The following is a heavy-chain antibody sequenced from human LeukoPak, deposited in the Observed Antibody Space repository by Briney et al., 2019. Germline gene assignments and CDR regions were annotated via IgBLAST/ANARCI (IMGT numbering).Heavy chain of an antibody. CDR2: ISSSSSYI. D-gene: IGHD4-23*01. CDR3: ARDSGLRWNSIDC. Sequence: GGSLRLSCAASGFTFSSYSMNWVRQAPGKGLEWVSSISSSSSYIYYADSVKGRFTISRDNAKNSLYLQTNSLRAEDTAVYYCARDSGLRWNSIDCWGQGTLVTVSS. CDR1: GFTFSSYS. J-gene: IGHJ4*02. V-gene: IGHV3-21*01.